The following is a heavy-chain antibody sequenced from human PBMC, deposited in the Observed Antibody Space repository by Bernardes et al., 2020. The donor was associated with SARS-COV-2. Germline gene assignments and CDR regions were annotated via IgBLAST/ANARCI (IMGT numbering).Heavy chain of an antibody. D-gene: IGHD6-6*01. CDR3: ARMQFSNYYFDY. CDR1: RFSLSPSGMW. V-gene: IGHV2-70*11. Sequence: SGHTLWKPTQTLTLTCTFSRFSLSPSGMWVSWIRQPPGKALEWLARIDWDDDKYYSTSLKTRLTISKDTSKNQVVLTMTNMDPVDTATYYCARMQFSNYYFDYWGQGTLVTVSS. J-gene: IGHJ4*02. CDR2: IDWDDDK.